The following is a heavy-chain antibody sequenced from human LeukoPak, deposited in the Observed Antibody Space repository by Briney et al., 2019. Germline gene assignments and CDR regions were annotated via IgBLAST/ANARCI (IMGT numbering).Heavy chain of an antibody. V-gene: IGHV1-18*01. J-gene: IGHJ4*02. CDR3: ARSVGGWFFYYFDY. D-gene: IGHD6-19*01. CDR1: GYTVTSYG. CDR2: ISAYNGNT. Sequence: GASVKVSCNGSGYTVTSYGISWVRQSPGQGLEWMGWISAYNGNTNDAQKLQGRVTMTTDTSTSTAYMELWSLRCDDTAVYYCARSVGGWFFYYFDYWGQGTLVTVSS.